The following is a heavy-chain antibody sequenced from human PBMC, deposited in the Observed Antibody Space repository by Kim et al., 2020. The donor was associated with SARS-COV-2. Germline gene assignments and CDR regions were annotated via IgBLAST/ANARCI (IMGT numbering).Heavy chain of an antibody. V-gene: IGHV4-39*07. J-gene: IGHJ5*02. CDR2: IHDTGTT. CDR3: VRAWDTAMVNH. CDR1: GGSVSSICYE. Sequence: SETLSLTCSVSGGSVSSICYEWGWIRQPPGKGLEWIASIHDTGTTYSNPSLRSRVTISVDTSKNHFSLKLYSVTAAATAVYSCVRAWDTAMVNHCGQGTL. D-gene: IGHD5-18*01.